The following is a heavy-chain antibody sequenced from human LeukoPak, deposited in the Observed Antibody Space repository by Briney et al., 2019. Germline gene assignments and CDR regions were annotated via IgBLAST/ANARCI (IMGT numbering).Heavy chain of an antibody. V-gene: IGHV1-2*02. CDR2: INPNSGGT. CDR1: GYTFTSYD. D-gene: IGHD4-17*01. Sequence: VASVKVSCKASGYTFTSYDINWVRQAPGQGLEWMGWINPNSGGTNYAQKFQGRVTMTRDTSISTAYMELSRLRSDDTAVYYCVIRPSPVTTIDYWGQGTLVTVSS. CDR3: VIRPSPVTTIDY. J-gene: IGHJ4*02.